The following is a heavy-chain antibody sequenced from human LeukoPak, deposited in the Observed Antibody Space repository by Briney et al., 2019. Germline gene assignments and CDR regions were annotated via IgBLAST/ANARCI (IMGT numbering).Heavy chain of an antibody. J-gene: IGHJ3*02. CDR1: GDSISSGDYY. Sequence: SETLSITCTVSGDSISSGDYYWSWIRQPAGKGLEWIGRISSSGSTNYNPSLKSRVTISVDTSKNQFSLKLSSVTAADTAVYFCARGPYSYDSSGAFDIWGQGTMVTVSS. D-gene: IGHD3-22*01. V-gene: IGHV4-61*02. CDR3: ARGPYSYDSSGAFDI. CDR2: ISSSGST.